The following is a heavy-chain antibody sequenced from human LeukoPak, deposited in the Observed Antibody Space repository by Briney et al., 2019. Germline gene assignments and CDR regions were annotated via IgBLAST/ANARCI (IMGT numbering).Heavy chain of an antibody. CDR3: ARGRYCSGGSCYGAR. CDR1: GFTFSETW. CDR2: IRSKGYGATT. J-gene: IGHJ4*02. D-gene: IGHD2-15*01. V-gene: IGHV3-49*04. Sequence: GGSLRLSCAASGFTFSETWMSWVRQAPGKGLEWVGFIRSKGYGATTEYAASVKGRFSISRDDSKSIAYLQMNSLKTDDTAVYHCARGRYCSGGSCYGARWGQGTLVTVSS.